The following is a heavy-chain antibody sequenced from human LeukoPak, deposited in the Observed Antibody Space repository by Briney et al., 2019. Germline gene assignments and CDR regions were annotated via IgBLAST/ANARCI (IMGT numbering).Heavy chain of an antibody. J-gene: IGHJ4*02. V-gene: IGHV3-11*05. CDR1: GFTFSGFY. CDR3: ARDRGAVAATWFDY. D-gene: IGHD6-19*01. CDR2: IGSSSSYT. Sequence: GGSLRLSCAASGFTFSGFYMSWIRQAPGKGLEWVSCIGSSSSYTNYADSVKGRFTISRDNAKNSLYLQMDGLRAEDTAVYYCARDRGAVAATWFDYWGLGTLVTVSS.